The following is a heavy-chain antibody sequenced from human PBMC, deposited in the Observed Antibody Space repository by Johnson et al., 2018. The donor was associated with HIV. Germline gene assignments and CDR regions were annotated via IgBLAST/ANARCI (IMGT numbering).Heavy chain of an antibody. CDR3: ARREGTTGTFSAFDI. Sequence: VQLVEFGGGLKQPGGSLRLSCAASGFTFSSYDMHWVRQATGKGLEWVSVIYSGGSTYYADSVKGRFTISRDNAKNSLYLQMNSLRAEDTALYYCARREGTTGTFSAFDIWGQGTMVTVSS. D-gene: IGHD1-1*01. CDR1: GFTFSSYD. V-gene: IGHV3-66*01. CDR2: IYSGGST. J-gene: IGHJ3*02.